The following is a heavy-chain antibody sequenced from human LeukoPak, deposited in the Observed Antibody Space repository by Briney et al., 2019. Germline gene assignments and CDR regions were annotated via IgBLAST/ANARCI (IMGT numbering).Heavy chain of an antibody. V-gene: IGHV3-33*06. CDR3: AKPTRGSGSYLIDF. CDR2: IWNDGGDK. D-gene: IGHD1-26*01. CDR1: GFTFSSYG. J-gene: IGHJ4*02. Sequence: GGSLSLSCAASGFTFSSYGMHWARQAPGKGLEWVAVIWNDGGDKYYADSVKGRFTISRDNSKNTLYLQMNSLRAEDTAVYYCAKPTRGSGSYLIDFWGQGTLVTVSS.